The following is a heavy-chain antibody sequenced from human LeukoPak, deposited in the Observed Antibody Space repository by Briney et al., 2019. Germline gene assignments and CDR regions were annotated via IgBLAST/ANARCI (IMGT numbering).Heavy chain of an antibody. CDR1: GFTFSSYY. J-gene: IGHJ2*01. D-gene: IGHD4-17*01. V-gene: IGHV3-13*01. CDR2: IGTAGDT. CDR3: ARGGATVTHDRYFDL. Sequence: PGGSLRLSCAASGFTFSSYYMHRGRQATGKGLEWVSAIGTAGDTYYPGFVKGRFTISRENAKNSLYLQMNSLRAGDTAVYYCARGGATVTHDRYFDLWGRGTLVTVSS.